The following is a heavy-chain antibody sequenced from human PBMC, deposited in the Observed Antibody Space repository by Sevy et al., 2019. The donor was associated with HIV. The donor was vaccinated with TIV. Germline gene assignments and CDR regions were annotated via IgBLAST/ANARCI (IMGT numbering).Heavy chain of an antibody. CDR2: IWYDGSSK. Sequence: GGSLRLSCAASGFNFSTYGMHWVRQAPGKGLEWVAVIWYDGSSKYYGDSVKGRFTISRDNSKNTLYLQMNSLRAEDTAVYYWARDKGYCSSTSCRRYYYGMDVWGQGTTVTVSS. D-gene: IGHD2-2*01. V-gene: IGHV3-33*01. CDR3: ARDKGYCSSTSCRRYYYGMDV. CDR1: GFNFSTYG. J-gene: IGHJ6*02.